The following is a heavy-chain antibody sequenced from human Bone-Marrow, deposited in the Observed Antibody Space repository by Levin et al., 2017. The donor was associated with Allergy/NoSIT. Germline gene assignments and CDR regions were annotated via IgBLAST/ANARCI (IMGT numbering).Heavy chain of an antibody. CDR3: ARPGEGLYCASSSCYLIGFDI. CDR2: ISGFTANP. CDR1: GYTFPSFG. D-gene: IGHD2-2*01. V-gene: IGHV1-18*01. J-gene: IGHJ3*02. Sequence: ASVKVSCKASGYTFPSFGISWVRQAPGQGLEWMGWISGFTANPLYARHLQGRVTITSDTSTSTAYMELRSLRSDDTAVYYCARPGEGLYCASSSCYLIGFDIWGQGTMVTVSS.